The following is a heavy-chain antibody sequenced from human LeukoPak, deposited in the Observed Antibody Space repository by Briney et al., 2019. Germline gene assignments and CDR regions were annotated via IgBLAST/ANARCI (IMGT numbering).Heavy chain of an antibody. V-gene: IGHV3-74*01. D-gene: IGHD6-19*01. CDR1: GFTFSTYW. CDR2: IESDGSST. Sequence: PGGSLRLSCAASGFTFSTYWMHWVRQAPGRGLVWVSRIESDGSSTSYADSVKGRFTISRDNAKNTLYPQMNSLRAEDTAVYYCARDPSAVAGFFDYWGQGTLVTVSS. CDR3: ARDPSAVAGFFDY. J-gene: IGHJ4*02.